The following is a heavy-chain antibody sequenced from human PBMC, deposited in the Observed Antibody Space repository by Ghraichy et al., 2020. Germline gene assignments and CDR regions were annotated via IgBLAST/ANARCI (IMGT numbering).Heavy chain of an antibody. CDR2: ISYDGSNK. CDR1: GFTFSSYA. J-gene: IGHJ4*02. V-gene: IGHV3-30-3*01. CDR3: ARARFQTVTTFLDY. D-gene: IGHD4-17*01. Sequence: GGSLRLSCAASGFTFSSYAMHWVRQAPGKGLEWVAVISYDGSNKYYADSVKGRFTISRDNSKNTLYLQMNSLRAEDTAVYYCARARFQTVTTFLDYWGQGTLVTVSS.